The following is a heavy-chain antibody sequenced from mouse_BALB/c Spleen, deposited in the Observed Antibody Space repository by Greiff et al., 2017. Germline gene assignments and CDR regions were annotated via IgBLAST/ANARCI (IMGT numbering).Heavy chain of an antibody. CDR1: GFTFSSYG. CDR2: ISSGGSYT. J-gene: IGHJ4*01. V-gene: IGHV5-6*01. Sequence: EVQLVESGGDLVKPGGSLKLSCAASGFTFSSYGMSWVRQTPDKRLEWVATISSGGSYTYYPDSVKGRFTISRDNAKNTLYLQMSSLKSEDTAMYYCARQRGQYDYDEGNYAMDYWGQGTAVTVSS. D-gene: IGHD2-4*01. CDR3: ARQRGQYDYDEGNYAMDY.